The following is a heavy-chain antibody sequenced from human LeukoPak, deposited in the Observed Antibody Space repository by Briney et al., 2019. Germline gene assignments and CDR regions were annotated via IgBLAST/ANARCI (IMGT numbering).Heavy chain of an antibody. CDR3: ARANYYGSGSLFYYYYMDV. CDR1: GGTFSSYA. Sequence: SVKVSCKASGGTFSSYAISWMRQAPGQGLEWMGGIIPIFGTANYAQKFQGRVTITTDESTSTAYMELSSLRSEDTAVYYCARANYYGSGSLFYYYYMDVWGKGTTVTVSS. D-gene: IGHD3-10*01. CDR2: IIPIFGTA. J-gene: IGHJ6*03. V-gene: IGHV1-69*05.